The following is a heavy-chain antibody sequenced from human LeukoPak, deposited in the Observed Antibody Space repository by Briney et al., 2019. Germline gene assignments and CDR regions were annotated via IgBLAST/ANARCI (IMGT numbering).Heavy chain of an antibody. CDR3: ARETLLGSDGSCDY. J-gene: IGHJ4*02. CDR1: GGSFSGYY. V-gene: IGHV4-34*01. Sequence: SETLSLTCAVYGGSFSGYYWSWIRQPPGKGLEWIGEINHSGSTNYNPSLKTRVTISVDTSKNQFSLKLSSVTAADTAVYYCARETLLGSDGSCDYWGQGTLVTVSS. D-gene: IGHD2-15*01. CDR2: INHSGST.